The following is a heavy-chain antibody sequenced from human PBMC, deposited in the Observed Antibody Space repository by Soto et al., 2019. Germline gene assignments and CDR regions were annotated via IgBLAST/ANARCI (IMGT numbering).Heavy chain of an antibody. D-gene: IGHD3-22*01. V-gene: IGHV1-2*04. CDR2: INPNSGGT. CDR1: GYTFTGYY. Sequence: ASVKVSCKASGYTFTGYYMHWVRQAPGQGLEWMGWINPNSGGTNYAQKFQGWVTMTRDTSISTAYMELSRLRSDDTAVYYCARDAVTDYYDSSGYPGYCFDPWGPGPLITV. J-gene: IGHJ5*02. CDR3: ARDAVTDYYDSSGYPGYCFDP.